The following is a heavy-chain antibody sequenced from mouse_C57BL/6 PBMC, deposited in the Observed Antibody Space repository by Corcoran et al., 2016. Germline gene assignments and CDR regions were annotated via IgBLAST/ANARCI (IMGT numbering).Heavy chain of an antibody. CDR2: IYPGDGDT. V-gene: IGHV1-80*01. CDR3: ARGLDPVAWFAY. CDR1: GYAFSSYW. D-gene: IGHD3-1*01. Sequence: QVQLQQSGAELVKPGASVKISCKASGYAFSSYWMNWVKQRPGKGLEWIGQIYPGDGDTNYNGKFKGKATLTADKSSSTAYMQLSSLTSEDSAVYFCARGLDPVAWFAYWGQGTLVTVSA. J-gene: IGHJ3*01.